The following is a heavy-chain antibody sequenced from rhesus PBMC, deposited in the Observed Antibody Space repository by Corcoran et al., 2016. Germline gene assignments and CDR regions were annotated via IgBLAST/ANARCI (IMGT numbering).Heavy chain of an antibody. Sequence: QESAPGLVPPSGTLSLTCPVSGASISVGYWSWFRQFQGKSLVWIAEIGGGGGRDNARPSLRIGVCGSRDEAKNQVSLRWSSVSAADTAVYFGVTNDVSAGGIYARVLSDWGPGILVTVAS. CDR1: GASISVGY. D-gene: IGHD2-39*01. V-gene: IGHV4-165*02. CDR3: VTNDVSAGGIYARVLSD. J-gene: IGHJ5-1*01. CDR2: IGGGGGRD.